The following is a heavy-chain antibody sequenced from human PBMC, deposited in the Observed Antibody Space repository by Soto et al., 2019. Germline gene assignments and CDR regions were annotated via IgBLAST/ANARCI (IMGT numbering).Heavy chain of an antibody. J-gene: IGHJ6*02. D-gene: IGHD6-19*01. Sequence: GGSLRLSCGASGFTFSGYWMYWVRQGPEKGLVWVSRISGDGSSTNYVDSVKGRFTISRDNAKNTLYLQMNSLRVEDTAVYYCVRGGNGWNGMDVWGQGTTVTVSS. CDR1: GFTFSGYW. CDR3: VRGGNGWNGMDV. V-gene: IGHV3-74*01. CDR2: ISGDGSST.